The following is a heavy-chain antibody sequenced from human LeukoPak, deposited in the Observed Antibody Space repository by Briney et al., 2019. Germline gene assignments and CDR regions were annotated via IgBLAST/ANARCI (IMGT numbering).Heavy chain of an antibody. CDR2: IYYSGST. J-gene: IGHJ4*02. Sequence: PSETLSLTCTVSGGSVSSGSYYWSWIRQPPGKGLEWIGYIYYSGSTNYNPSLKSRVTISVDTSKNQFSLKLSSVTAADTAVYYCARRVHAAGSGHHDYWGQGTLVTVSS. CDR1: GGSVSSGSYY. V-gene: IGHV4-61*01. D-gene: IGHD6-19*01. CDR3: ARRVHAAGSGHHDY.